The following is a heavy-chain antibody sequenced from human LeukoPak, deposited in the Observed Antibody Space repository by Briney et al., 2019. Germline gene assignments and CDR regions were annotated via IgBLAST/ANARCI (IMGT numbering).Heavy chain of an antibody. J-gene: IGHJ4*02. V-gene: IGHV3-30*02. CDR3: AKLISPYDY. Sequence: GGSLRLSCVASGFTFSSYGMHWVRQAPGKGLEWVAFIRYDGNNKYYADSVKGRFTISRDNSKNTLYLQMNSLRAEDTAVYYCAKLISPYDYWGQGILVTVSS. CDR1: GFTFSSYG. CDR2: IRYDGNNK.